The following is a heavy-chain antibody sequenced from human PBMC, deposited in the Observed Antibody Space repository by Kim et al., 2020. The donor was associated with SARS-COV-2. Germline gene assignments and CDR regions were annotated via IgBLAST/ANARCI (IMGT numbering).Heavy chain of an antibody. V-gene: IGHV5-51*01. J-gene: IGHJ6*02. D-gene: IGHD6-13*01. CDR3: ARLNSWYFYYYGMDV. CDR2: IYPGDSDT. Sequence: GESLKISCKGSGYSFTSYWIGWVRQMPGKGLEWMGIIYPGDSDTRYSPSFQGQVTISADKSISTAYLQWSSLKASDTAMYYCARLNSWYFYYYGMDVWGQGTTVTVSS. CDR1: GYSFTSYW.